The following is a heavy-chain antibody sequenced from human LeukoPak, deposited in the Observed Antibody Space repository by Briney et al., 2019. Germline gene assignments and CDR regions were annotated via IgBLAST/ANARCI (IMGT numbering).Heavy chain of an antibody. CDR1: GFTFSSYW. CDR2: INSDGSSS. Sequence: GGSLSLYCAASGFTFSSYWMHWVRQAPGKGLVWVSRINSDGSSSSYADSVKGRFTISRDNAKNTLYLQMNSLRAEDTAVYYCARVKGDWFDPWGQGTLVTVSS. J-gene: IGHJ5*02. V-gene: IGHV3-74*01. CDR3: ARVKGDWFDP.